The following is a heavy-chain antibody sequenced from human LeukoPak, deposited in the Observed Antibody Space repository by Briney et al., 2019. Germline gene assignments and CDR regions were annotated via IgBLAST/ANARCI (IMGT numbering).Heavy chain of an antibody. V-gene: IGHV3-23*01. CDR2: ISGSGGST. CDR1: GHSISSGYY. Sequence: TSETLSFTCTVSGHSISSGYYWGWIRQPPGKGLEWVSAISGSGGSTYYADSVKGRFTISRDNSKNTLYLQTNSLRAEDTAVYYCAKDPDEDHGTYYYYMDVWGKGTTVTISS. J-gene: IGHJ6*03. CDR3: AKDPDEDHGTYYYYMDV. D-gene: IGHD1-14*01.